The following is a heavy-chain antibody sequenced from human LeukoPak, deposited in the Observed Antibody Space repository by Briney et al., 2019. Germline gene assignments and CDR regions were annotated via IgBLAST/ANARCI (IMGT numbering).Heavy chain of an antibody. D-gene: IGHD2-15*01. Sequence: PSETLSLTCAVYGGSFSGYYWGWIRQPPGKGLEWIGSIYYSGSTYYNPSLKSRVTISVDTSKNQFSLKLSSVTAADTAVYYCARLHCSGGSCYSHWFDPWGQGTLVTVSS. CDR1: GGSFSGYY. CDR2: IYYSGST. CDR3: ARLHCSGGSCYSHWFDP. J-gene: IGHJ5*02. V-gene: IGHV4-39*01.